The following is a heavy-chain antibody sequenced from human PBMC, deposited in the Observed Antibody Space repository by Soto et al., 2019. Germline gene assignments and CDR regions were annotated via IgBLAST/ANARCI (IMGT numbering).Heavy chain of an antibody. CDR1: GFTFSSYS. CDR2: ISSSSSTI. D-gene: IGHD2-15*01. CDR3: ARDKDFPSYRLDY. J-gene: IGHJ4*02. Sequence: PGGSLRLSCAASGFTFSSYSMNWVRQAPGKGLEWVSYISSSSSTIYYADSVKGRFTISRDNAKNSLYLQMNSLRAEDTAVYYCARDKDFPSYRLDYWGQGTLVTVSS. V-gene: IGHV3-48*01.